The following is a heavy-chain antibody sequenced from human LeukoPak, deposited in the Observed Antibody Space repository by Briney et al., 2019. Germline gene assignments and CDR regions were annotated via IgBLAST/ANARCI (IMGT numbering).Heavy chain of an antibody. Sequence: GGSLRLSCAASGFTFSSYGMHWVRQAPGKGLEWVAVISYDGSNKYYADSVKGRFTISRDNSKNTLYLQMNSLRAEDTAVYYCARGSCRSSSSCHMGYYYYYYMDVWGKGTTVTVSS. CDR2: ISYDGSNK. CDR1: GFTFSSYG. J-gene: IGHJ6*03. D-gene: IGHD2-2*02. V-gene: IGHV3-30*03. CDR3: ARGSCRSSSSCHMGYYYYYYMDV.